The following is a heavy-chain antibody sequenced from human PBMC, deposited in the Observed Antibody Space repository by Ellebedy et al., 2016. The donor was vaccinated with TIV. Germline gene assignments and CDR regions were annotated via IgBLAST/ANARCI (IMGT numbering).Heavy chain of an antibody. CDR3: TSHGDGSGWSSNYYGMDV. D-gene: IGHD6-19*01. J-gene: IGHJ6*02. CDR1: GFIFTNHW. Sequence: GGSLRLXXAASGFIFTNHWMSWVRQAPGKGLEWVAYINQDGSETSYVASAKGRFTISRDNAKNSLFLQMSSLRGEDTALYYCTSHGDGSGWSSNYYGMDVWGQGTTVTVS. V-gene: IGHV3-7*02. CDR2: INQDGSET.